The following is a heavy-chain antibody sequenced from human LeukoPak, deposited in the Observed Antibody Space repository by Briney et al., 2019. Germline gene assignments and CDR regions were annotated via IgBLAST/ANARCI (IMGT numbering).Heavy chain of an antibody. CDR2: IKQDGSEK. J-gene: IGHJ4*02. D-gene: IGHD3-10*01. CDR1: GFTFSSYW. CDR3: ARVRVGGYYFDY. Sequence: PGGSLRLSCAASGFTFSSYWMSWVRQAPGKGLEWVANIKQDGSEKYYVDSVKGRFTISRDNAKNPLYLQMNSLRGEDTAVYYCARVRVGGYYFDYWGLGTLVTVSS. V-gene: IGHV3-7*01.